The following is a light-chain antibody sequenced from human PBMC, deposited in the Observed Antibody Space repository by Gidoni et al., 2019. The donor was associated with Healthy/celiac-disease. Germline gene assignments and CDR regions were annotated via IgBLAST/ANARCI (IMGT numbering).Light chain of an antibody. CDR3: AAWDDSLNGWV. J-gene: IGLJ3*02. CDR2: SNN. Sequence: QSVLTQPPSASGTPGQSVTISCSGSRSNTGSNTVNWYQQLPGTAPKLLIYSNNQRPSGVPDRFSGSKSGTSASLAISGLQSEDEADYYCAAWDDSLNGWVFGGGTKLTVL. CDR1: RSNTGSNT. V-gene: IGLV1-44*01.